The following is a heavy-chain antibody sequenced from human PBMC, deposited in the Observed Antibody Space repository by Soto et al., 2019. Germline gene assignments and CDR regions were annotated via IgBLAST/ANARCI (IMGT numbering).Heavy chain of an antibody. Sequence: EVQLVESGGGLVQPGGSLKLSCAASGFTFSGSAMHWVRQASGKGLEWVGRIRSKANSYATAYAASVKGRFTISRDDSKNTAYLQMNSLKTEDTAVYYCTRYGYYDSSGYYSYSGMDVWGQGTTVTVSS. CDR3: TRYGYYDSSGYYSYSGMDV. V-gene: IGHV3-73*02. CDR2: IRSKANSYAT. CDR1: GFTFSGSA. D-gene: IGHD3-22*01. J-gene: IGHJ6*02.